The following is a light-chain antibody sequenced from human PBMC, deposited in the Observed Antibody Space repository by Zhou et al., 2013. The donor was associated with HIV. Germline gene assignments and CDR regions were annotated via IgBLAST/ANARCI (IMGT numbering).Light chain of an antibody. J-gene: IGKJ3*01. Sequence: EIVMTQSPATLSVSPGERATLSCRASQSVRDQLAWYQQKPGQPPRLLIYDTSNRATGIPARFSGSGSGTDFTLTISNLETEDFAVYYCQQTFNRVTFGPGTKVDIK. CDR3: QQTFNRVT. V-gene: IGKV3-11*01. CDR1: QSVRDQ. CDR2: DTS.